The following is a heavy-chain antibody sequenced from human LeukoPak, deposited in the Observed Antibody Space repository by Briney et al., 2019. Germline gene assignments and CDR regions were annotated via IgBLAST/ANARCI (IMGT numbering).Heavy chain of an antibody. CDR2: INHSGST. Sequence: PSGTLSLTCAVSGGSISGDNWWSWIRQPPGKALEWIGEINHSGSTNYNPSLKSRVTISVDTSKNQFSLKLSSVTAADTAVYYCARGKTYYDFWSGYYAFDIWGQGTMVTVSS. V-gene: IGHV4-4*02. CDR1: GGSISGDNW. J-gene: IGHJ3*02. CDR3: ARGKTYYDFWSGYYAFDI. D-gene: IGHD3-3*01.